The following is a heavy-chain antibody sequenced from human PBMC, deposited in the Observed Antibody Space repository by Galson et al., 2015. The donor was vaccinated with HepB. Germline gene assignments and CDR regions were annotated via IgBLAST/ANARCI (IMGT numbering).Heavy chain of an antibody. Sequence: SLRLSCAASGFTFSSYSMNWVRQAPGKGLEWVSYISSSSSTIYYADSVKGRFTISRDNAKNSLYLQMNSLRAEDTAVYYCASGIAAAGKFSPGNDYWGQGTLVTVSS. D-gene: IGHD6-13*01. CDR3: ASGIAAAGKFSPGNDY. CDR2: ISSSSSTI. V-gene: IGHV3-48*04. CDR1: GFTFSSYS. J-gene: IGHJ4*02.